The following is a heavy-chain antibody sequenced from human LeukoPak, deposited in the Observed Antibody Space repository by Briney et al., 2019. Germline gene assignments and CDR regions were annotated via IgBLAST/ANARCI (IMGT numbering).Heavy chain of an antibody. Sequence: TSETLSLTCTVSSGSTSTSNYYWTWIRQPPGKGLEWIGYVDDTGSTNFNPSLNGRVSISRDTTKNLFSLRLRSVTAADTAVYFCARGRVSSSAWYSTYYYYFYMDVWGKGTTVTVSS. CDR1: SGSTSTSNYY. J-gene: IGHJ6*03. CDR2: VDDTGST. V-gene: IGHV4-61*03. CDR3: ARGRVSSSAWYSTYYYYFYMDV. D-gene: IGHD1-1*01.